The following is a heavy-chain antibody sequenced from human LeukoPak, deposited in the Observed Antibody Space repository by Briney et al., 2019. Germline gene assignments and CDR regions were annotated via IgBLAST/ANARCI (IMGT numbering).Heavy chain of an antibody. CDR3: AKPRYIAVAGTDYYYYMDV. Sequence: PGGSLRLSCAASGFTFSSYGMHWGRQAPGKGLEWVAFIRYDGSNKYYADSVKGRFTISRDNSKNTLYLQMNSLRAEDTAVYYCAKPRYIAVAGTDYYYYMDVWGKGTTVTVSS. CDR1: GFTFSSYG. CDR2: IRYDGSNK. J-gene: IGHJ6*03. V-gene: IGHV3-30*02. D-gene: IGHD6-19*01.